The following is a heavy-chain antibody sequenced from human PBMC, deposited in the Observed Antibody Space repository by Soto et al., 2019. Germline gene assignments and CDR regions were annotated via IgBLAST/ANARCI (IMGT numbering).Heavy chain of an antibody. CDR1: GGTFSSYA. CDR2: IIPIFGTA. D-gene: IGHD6-6*01. J-gene: IGHJ4*02. V-gene: IGHV1-69*01. CDR3: PRESIAARRPLDY. Sequence: QVQLVQSGAEVKKPGSSVKVSCKASGGTFSSYAISWVRQAPVQGLEWMGGIIPIFGTANYAQKFQGRVTITADESTSTAYMELSSRRSEDTAVYDFPRESIAARRPLDYWGQGTLVPVSS.